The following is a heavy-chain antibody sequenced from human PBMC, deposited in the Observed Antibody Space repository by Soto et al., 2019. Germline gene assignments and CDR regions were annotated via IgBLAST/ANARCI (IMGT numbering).Heavy chain of an antibody. CDR3: ARDRGYYYDSSGYQAFDI. J-gene: IGHJ3*02. D-gene: IGHD3-22*01. CDR1: GGTFSSYA. Sequence: SVKVSCKASGGTFSSYAISWVRQAPGQGLEWMGGIIPIFGTANYAQKFQGRVTITADESTSTAYMELSSLRSEDTAVYYCARDRGYYYDSSGYQAFDIWGQGTMVTVSS. CDR2: IIPIFGTA. V-gene: IGHV1-69*13.